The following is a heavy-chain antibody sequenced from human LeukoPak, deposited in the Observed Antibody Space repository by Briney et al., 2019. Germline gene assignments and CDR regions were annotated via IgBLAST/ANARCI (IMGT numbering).Heavy chain of an antibody. CDR2: INQDGSAN. Sequence: GGSLRLSCAASGFTLSSHWMSWVRQAPGKGLEWVANINQDGSANYYVDSVKGRFTISRDNARNSMYLQMNSLRAEDTAVYYCARWDIRGTAHQLDYWGQGTLVTVSS. CDR3: ARWDIRGTAHQLDY. J-gene: IGHJ4*02. D-gene: IGHD5-12*01. CDR1: GFTLSSHW. V-gene: IGHV3-7*01.